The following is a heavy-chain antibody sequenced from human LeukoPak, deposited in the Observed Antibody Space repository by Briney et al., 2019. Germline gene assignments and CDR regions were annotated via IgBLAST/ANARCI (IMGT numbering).Heavy chain of an antibody. CDR2: ISSSGSTI. V-gene: IGHV3-11*01. Sequence: GGSLRLSCAASGFTFSDYYMSWIRQAPEKGLEWVSYISSSGSTIYYADSVKGRFTISRDNAKNSLYLQMNSLRAEDTAVYYCARVKDGYKNDWQAFDIWGQGTMVTVSS. CDR1: GFTFSDYY. J-gene: IGHJ3*02. D-gene: IGHD5-24*01. CDR3: ARVKDGYKNDWQAFDI.